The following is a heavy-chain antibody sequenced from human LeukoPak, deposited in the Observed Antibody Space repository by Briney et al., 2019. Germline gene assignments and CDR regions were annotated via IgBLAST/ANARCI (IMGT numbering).Heavy chain of an antibody. CDR3: AKDRAIAAGILWD. J-gene: IGHJ4*02. V-gene: IGHV3-30*02. Sequence: GGSLRLSCAASGFTFSSYGMHRVRQAPGKGLEWVAFIRYDGSNKYYADSVKGRFTISRDNSKNTLYLQMNSLRAEDTAVYYCAKDRAIAAGILWDWGQGTLVTVSS. D-gene: IGHD6-13*01. CDR1: GFTFSSYG. CDR2: IRYDGSNK.